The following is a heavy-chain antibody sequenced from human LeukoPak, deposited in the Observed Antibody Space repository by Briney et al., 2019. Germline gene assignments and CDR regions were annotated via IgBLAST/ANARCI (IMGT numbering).Heavy chain of an antibody. D-gene: IGHD6-13*01. V-gene: IGHV3-30-3*01. J-gene: IGHJ4*02. CDR1: GFTFSSYA. Sequence: GGSLRLSCAASGFTFSSYAMHWVRQAPGKGLEWVAVISYDGSNKYYADSVKGRFTISRDNSKNTLYLQMNSLRAEDTAVYYCARESDSSWYMDYWGQGTLVTVSS. CDR2: ISYDGSNK. CDR3: ARESDSSWYMDY.